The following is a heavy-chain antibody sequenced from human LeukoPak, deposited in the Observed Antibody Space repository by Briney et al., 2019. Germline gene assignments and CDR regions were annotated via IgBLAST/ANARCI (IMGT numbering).Heavy chain of an antibody. CDR1: GFTFGDYA. CDR2: IRSKAYGGTT. V-gene: IGHV3-49*04. Sequence: GGSLRLSCTASGFTFGDYAMSWVRQAPGKGLEWVGFIRSKAYGGTTEYAASVKGRFAISRDDSKSIAYLQMNSLKTEDTAVYYCTRGEWLAFDYWGQGTLVTVSS. D-gene: IGHD6-19*01. J-gene: IGHJ4*02. CDR3: TRGEWLAFDY.